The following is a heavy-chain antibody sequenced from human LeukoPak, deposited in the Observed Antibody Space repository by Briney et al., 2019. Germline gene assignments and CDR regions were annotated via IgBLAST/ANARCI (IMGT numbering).Heavy chain of an antibody. J-gene: IGHJ6*03. V-gene: IGHV4-61*08. CDR1: GGFISDGGYY. CDR3: ARFITMVRGVDYYYMDV. CDR2: IYYSGST. Sequence: PSETLSLTCNVSGGFISDGGYYWSWIRQPPGKGLEWIGYIYYSGSTNYNPSLKSRVTISVDTSKNQFSLKLSSVTAADTAVYYCARFITMVRGVDYYYMDVWGKGTTVTVSS. D-gene: IGHD3-10*01.